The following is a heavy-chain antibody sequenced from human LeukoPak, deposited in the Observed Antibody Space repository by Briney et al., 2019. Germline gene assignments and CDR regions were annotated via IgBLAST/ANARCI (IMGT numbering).Heavy chain of an antibody. V-gene: IGHV3-20*04. CDR2: INWNGGST. Sequence: PGGSLRLSCAASGFTFDDYGMSWVRQAPGKGLEWVSGINWNGGSTGYADSVKGRFTISRDNTKNSLYLQMNSLRAEDTALYYCAAYYDSSGYYLWWGQGTLVTVSS. D-gene: IGHD3-22*01. CDR1: GFTFDDYG. CDR3: AAYYDSSGYYLW. J-gene: IGHJ4*02.